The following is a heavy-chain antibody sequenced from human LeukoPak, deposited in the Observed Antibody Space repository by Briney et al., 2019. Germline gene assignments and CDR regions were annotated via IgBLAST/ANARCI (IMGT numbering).Heavy chain of an antibody. J-gene: IGHJ3*01. Sequence: SETLSLTCTVSGGSISSYYWSWIRQPPGKGLEWIGYIYYSGSTNYNPSLKSRVTISVDTSKNQFSLKLSSVTAADTAVYYCARSRGYSGYAYDAFDLWGQGTLVTVSS. V-gene: IGHV4-59*01. CDR2: IYYSGST. D-gene: IGHD5-12*01. CDR1: GGSISSYY. CDR3: ARSRGYSGYAYDAFDL.